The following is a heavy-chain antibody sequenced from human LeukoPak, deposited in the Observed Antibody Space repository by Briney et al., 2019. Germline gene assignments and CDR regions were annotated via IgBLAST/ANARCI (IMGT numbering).Heavy chain of an antibody. CDR3: AKEGTVTTMRVRHTYFDY. CDR2: ISGSGGST. Sequence: GGSLRLSCAASGFTFSSYAMSWVRQAPGEGVEWVSAISGSGGSTYYADSVKGRFTISRDNSKNTLYLQMNSLRAEDTAVYYCAKEGTVTTMRVRHTYFDYWGQGTLVTVSS. CDR1: GFTFSSYA. J-gene: IGHJ4*02. D-gene: IGHD4-17*01. V-gene: IGHV3-23*01.